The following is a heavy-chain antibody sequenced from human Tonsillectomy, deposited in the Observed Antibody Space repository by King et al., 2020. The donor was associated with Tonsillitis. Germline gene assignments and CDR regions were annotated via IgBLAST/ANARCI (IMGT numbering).Heavy chain of an antibody. J-gene: IGHJ4*02. V-gene: IGHV1-2*02. CDR1: GYTFTGYY. D-gene: IGHD4-17*01. CDR2: INPNSGGT. Sequence: VQLVQSGAEVKKPGASVKVSCKASGYTFTGYYMHWVRQAPGQGLEWMGWINPNSGGTNYAQKFQGRVTMTRDTSISTAYMELSRLRSDDTAVYYCARDRERLPTVTNFDYWGQGTLVTVSS. CDR3: ARDRERLPTVTNFDY.